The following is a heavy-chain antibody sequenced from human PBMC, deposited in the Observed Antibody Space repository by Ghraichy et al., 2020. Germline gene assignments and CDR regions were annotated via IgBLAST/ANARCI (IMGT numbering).Heavy chain of an antibody. V-gene: IGHV4-61*01. D-gene: IGHD3/OR15-3a*01. CDR2: VSFTESI. J-gene: IGHJ4*02. CDR3: ARDKDWFYFDL. CDR1: GASVNSGSYY. Sequence: NLSLTCSVSGASVNSGSYYWSWIRQSPGKGLEWIGYVSFTESITYNPSLKSRATISRDTSKNQFSLRLASVTAADTAIYFCARDKDWFYFDLWGPGTQVAVSS.